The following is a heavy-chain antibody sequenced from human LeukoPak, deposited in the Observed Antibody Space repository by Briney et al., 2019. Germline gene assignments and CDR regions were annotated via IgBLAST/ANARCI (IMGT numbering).Heavy chain of an antibody. CDR3: AKGRGFRVWDPWDN. V-gene: IGHV3-23*01. CDR2: ITNSGENT. CDR1: GFTFSDYW. D-gene: IGHD3-16*01. Sequence: GGSLTLSCAASGFTFSDYWMHWVRQAPGKGLEWVSGITNSGENTYYADSVKGRFTISRDNSKNTLFLEMNSLRVEDTAVYYCAKGRGFRVWDPWDNWGQGTLITVSS. J-gene: IGHJ4*02.